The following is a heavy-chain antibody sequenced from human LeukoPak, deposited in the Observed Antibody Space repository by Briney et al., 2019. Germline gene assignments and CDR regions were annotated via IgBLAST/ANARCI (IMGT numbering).Heavy chain of an antibody. CDR1: GFTFSSYW. CDR2: IKQDGSEK. J-gene: IGHJ6*03. CDR3: ARNRGYGDSPEPYYYYYMDV. V-gene: IGHV3-7*01. Sequence: GGSLRLSCAASGFTFSSYWMSWVRQAPGKGLEWVANIKQDGSEKYYVDSVKGRFTISRDNAKNSLYLQMNSLRAEDTAVYYCARNRGYGDSPEPYYYYYMDVWGKGTTVTVSS. D-gene: IGHD4-17*01.